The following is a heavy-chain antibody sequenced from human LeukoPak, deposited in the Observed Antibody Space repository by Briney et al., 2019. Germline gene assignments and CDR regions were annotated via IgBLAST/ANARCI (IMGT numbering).Heavy chain of an antibody. V-gene: IGHV3-23*01. J-gene: IGHJ4*02. D-gene: IGHD3-9*01. CDR1: GFTSSSYA. Sequence: GGSLRLSCATSGFTSSSYAMSWVRQAPGKGVEWVSGICASGSSTEYADSVNGRFAISRDNSKHTLYLQMNSLRTEDTAVYYCAKAEGYDILTGLDYWGQGTLVTVSS. CDR2: ICASGSST. CDR3: AKAEGYDILTGLDY.